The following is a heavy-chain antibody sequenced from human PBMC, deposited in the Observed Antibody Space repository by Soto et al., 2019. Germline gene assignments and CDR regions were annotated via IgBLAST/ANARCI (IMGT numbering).Heavy chain of an antibody. J-gene: IGHJ1*01. CDR2: IIPVFGRP. CDR1: GGTFSSFG. V-gene: IGHV1-69*13. CDR3: AREGSGYNF. Sequence: ASVKVSCKASGGTFSSFGISWVRQAPGQGLEWMGGIIPVFGRPNYAQRFRGRLTITADESTNTAYMELIDQTSEDTAVYYCAREGSGYNFWGQGTQVTVSS. D-gene: IGHD5-12*01.